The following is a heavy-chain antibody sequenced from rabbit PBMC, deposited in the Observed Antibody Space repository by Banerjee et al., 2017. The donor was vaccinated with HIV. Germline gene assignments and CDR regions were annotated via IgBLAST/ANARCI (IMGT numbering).Heavy chain of an antibody. CDR3: ARGDGAGYAGYGYATDFNL. D-gene: IGHD6-1*01. J-gene: IGHJ4*01. V-gene: IGHV1S45*01. CDR2: MDAGSSGTT. Sequence: QEQLEESGGDLVKPEGSLTLTCTASGFTLSSYWICWVRQAPGKGLEWIACMDAGSSGTTNYASWAKGRFTISKTSSTTVTLQMTSLTAADTATYFCARGDGAGYAGYGYATDFNLWGQGTLVTVS. CDR1: GFTLSSYW.